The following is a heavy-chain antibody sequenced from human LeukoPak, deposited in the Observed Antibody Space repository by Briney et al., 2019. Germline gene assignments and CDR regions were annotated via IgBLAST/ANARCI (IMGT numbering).Heavy chain of an antibody. Sequence: SETLSLTCTVSGGPISSSSYYWGWIRQPPGKGLEWIGSIYYSGSTYSNPSLKSRVTISVDTSKNQFSLKLSSVTAAHTAVYYCARQGAFNYWGQGTLVTVSS. CDR2: IYYSGST. D-gene: IGHD3-16*01. CDR3: ARQGAFNY. J-gene: IGHJ4*02. CDR1: GGPISSSSYY. V-gene: IGHV4-39*01.